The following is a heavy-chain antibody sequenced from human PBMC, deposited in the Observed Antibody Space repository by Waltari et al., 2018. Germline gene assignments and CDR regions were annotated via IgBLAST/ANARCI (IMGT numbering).Heavy chain of an antibody. J-gene: IGHJ6*02. CDR3: ALDTGALWMDV. D-gene: IGHD2-21*01. CDR2: INPSGGST. Sequence: QVQLVQSGAEVKKPGASVKISCKTSEYTFTSSYLHWVRQAPGQGLEWMGRINPSGGSTIYAQKFQGRGTMTRDTSTSTVYMELSSLRSDDTAVYYCALDTGALWMDVWGQGTTVTVSS. CDR1: EYTFTSSY. V-gene: IGHV1-46*01.